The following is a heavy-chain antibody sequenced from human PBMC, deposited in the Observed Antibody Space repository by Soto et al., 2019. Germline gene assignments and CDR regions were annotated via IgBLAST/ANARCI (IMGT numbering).Heavy chain of an antibody. Sequence: GASVKVSCKASGYTFTSYYMHWVRQAPGQGLEWMGIINPSGGSTSYAQKFQGRVTMTRDTSTSTVYMELSSLRSEDTAVYYCARVTSSSYYYYGMDVWGQGTTVTVSS. V-gene: IGHV1-46*01. D-gene: IGHD6-6*01. CDR1: GYTFTSYY. CDR2: INPSGGST. CDR3: ARVTSSSYYYYGMDV. J-gene: IGHJ6*02.